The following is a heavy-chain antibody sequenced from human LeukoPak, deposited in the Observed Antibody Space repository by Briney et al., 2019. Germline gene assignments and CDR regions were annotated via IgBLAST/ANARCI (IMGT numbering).Heavy chain of an antibody. D-gene: IGHD6-6*01. Sequence: ASVKVSCQASGYTFTSCGISWVRQAPGQGLVWMGWISAYNGNTNYAQKLQGRVTMTTDTSTSTAYMELRSLRSDDTAVYYCARGDGIAARPPFDYWGQGTLVTVSS. V-gene: IGHV1-18*01. CDR3: ARGDGIAARPPFDY. CDR1: GYTFTSCG. CDR2: ISAYNGNT. J-gene: IGHJ4*02.